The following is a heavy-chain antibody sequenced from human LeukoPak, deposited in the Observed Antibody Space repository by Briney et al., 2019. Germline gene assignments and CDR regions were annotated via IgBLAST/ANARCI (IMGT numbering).Heavy chain of an antibody. CDR3: ARGPQRHIFSYGAN. CDR1: GFTFSNYA. CDR2: ISYDGGNK. J-gene: IGHJ4*02. Sequence: PGGSLRLSCAASGFTFSNYAMHWVRQAPGKGLEWVAVISYDGGNKYYADSVKGRFTISRDNSKNTLLLQMSSLRTEDTAVYYCARGPQRHIFSYGANWGQGTPVTVSS. V-gene: IGHV3-30-3*01. D-gene: IGHD5-18*01.